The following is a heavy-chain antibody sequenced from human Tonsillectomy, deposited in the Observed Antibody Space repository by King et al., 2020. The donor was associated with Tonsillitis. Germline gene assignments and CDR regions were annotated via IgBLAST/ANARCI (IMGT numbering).Heavy chain of an antibody. CDR2: IYYSGST. J-gene: IGHJ5*02. CDR3: ARGQGSYGLVDP. CDR1: GDSISSYY. Sequence: VQLQESGPGLVKPSETLSLTCTVSGDSISSYYWSWIRQPPGKGLEWIGYIYYSGSTNYNPSLKSRVTISIGTSKNQFSLNLSSVTAADTAVYYCARGQGSYGLVDPWGQGTLVTVSS. V-gene: IGHV4-59*01. D-gene: IGHD1-26*01.